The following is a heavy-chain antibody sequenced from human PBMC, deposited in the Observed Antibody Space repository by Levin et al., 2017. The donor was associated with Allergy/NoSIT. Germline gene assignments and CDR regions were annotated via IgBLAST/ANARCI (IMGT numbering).Heavy chain of an antibody. J-gene: IGHJ4*02. D-gene: IGHD3-10*01. CDR2: IYPGDSDT. V-gene: IGHV5-51*01. CDR1: GYSFTSYW. CDR3: ARLITMVRGVIPDYFDY. Sequence: GESLKISCKGSGYSFTSYWIGWVRQMPGKGLEWMGIIYPGDSDTRYSPSFQGQVTISADKSISTAYLQWSSLKASDTAMYYCARLITMVRGVIPDYFDYWGQGTLVTVSS.